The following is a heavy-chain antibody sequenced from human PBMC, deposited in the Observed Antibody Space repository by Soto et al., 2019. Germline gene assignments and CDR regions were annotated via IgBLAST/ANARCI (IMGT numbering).Heavy chain of an antibody. CDR3: ARDIPPRGITIFGLWENYYGMDV. CDR2: IIPIFGTA. Sequence: GASVKVSCKASGGTFSSYAISWVRQAPGQGLEWMGGIIPIFGTANYAQKFQGRVTITADESTSTAYMELSSLRSEDTAVYYCARDIPPRGITIFGLWENYYGMDVWGQGTTVTVSS. J-gene: IGHJ6*02. V-gene: IGHV1-69*13. D-gene: IGHD3-3*01. CDR1: GGTFSSYA.